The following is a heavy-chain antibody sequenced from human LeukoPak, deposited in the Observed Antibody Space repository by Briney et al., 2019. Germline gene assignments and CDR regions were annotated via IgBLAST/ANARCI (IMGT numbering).Heavy chain of an antibody. CDR1: GGSXXGYY. Sequence: LSLTXXVYGGSXXGYYWSWIRQPPGKGLEWIGEINHSGSTNYNPSLKRRVTISVDTSKNQFSLKLSSVTAADTAVYYCARGAKVASYYFDYWGQGTLVTVSS. D-gene: IGHD2-15*01. CDR3: ARGAKVASYYFDY. V-gene: IGHV4-34*01. CDR2: INHSGST. J-gene: IGHJ4*02.